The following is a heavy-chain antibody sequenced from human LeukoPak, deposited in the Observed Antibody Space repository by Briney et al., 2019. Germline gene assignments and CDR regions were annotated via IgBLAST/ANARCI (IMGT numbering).Heavy chain of an antibody. CDR2: IKQDGSEK. D-gene: IGHD2-15*01. CDR3: ARDRGSGYCSGGSCYSGWYFDL. Sequence: SGGSLRLSCAASGFTFSSYWMSWVRQAPGKGLEWVANIKQDGSEKYYVDSVKGRFTISRDNAKNSLYLQMNSLRAEDTAVYYCARDRGSGYCSGGSCYSGWYFDLWGRGTLVTVSS. J-gene: IGHJ2*01. V-gene: IGHV3-7*01. CDR1: GFTFSSYW.